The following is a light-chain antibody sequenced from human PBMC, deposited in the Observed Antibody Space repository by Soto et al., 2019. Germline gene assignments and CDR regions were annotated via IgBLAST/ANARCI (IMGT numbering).Light chain of an antibody. J-gene: IGLJ1*01. V-gene: IGLV2-14*01. Sequence: ALTQPASVSGSPGQSITISCTGTSSDVGGYNHVSWYQIHPGKAPKLIIYEVTSRPSGVSYRFSGSKSGNSASLTISGLQAEDEADYYCSSYASSSSYVFGGGTKVTVL. CDR1: SSDVGGYNH. CDR2: EVT. CDR3: SSYASSSSYV.